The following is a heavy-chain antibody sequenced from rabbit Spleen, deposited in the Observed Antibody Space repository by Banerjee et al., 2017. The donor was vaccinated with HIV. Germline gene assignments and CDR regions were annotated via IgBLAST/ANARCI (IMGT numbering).Heavy chain of an antibody. CDR2: IYADNSGRT. Sequence: QSLEESGGGLVQPEGSLALTCKASGFTISSYYYMCWVRQAPGKGLEWIACIYADNSGRTYYASWAKGRFTISKTSSTTVTLQMTSLTAADTATYFCARDYYGMDLWGPGTLVTVS. CDR3: ARDYYGMDL. J-gene: IGHJ6*01. V-gene: IGHV1S40*01. CDR1: GFTISSYYY.